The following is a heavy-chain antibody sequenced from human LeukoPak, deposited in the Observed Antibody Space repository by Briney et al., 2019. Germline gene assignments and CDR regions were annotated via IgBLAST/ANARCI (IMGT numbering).Heavy chain of an antibody. D-gene: IGHD6-13*01. V-gene: IGHV4-38-2*02. CDR2: IYHSGST. J-gene: IGHJ5*02. Sequence: SETLSFTCTVSGYSISSGYYWGWIRQPPGRGLEWIGSIYHSGSTYYNPSLKSRVTISVDTSKNQFSLKLSSVTAADTAVYYCARSGYSSSWKPLNWFDPWGQGTLVTVSS. CDR3: ARSGYSSSWKPLNWFDP. CDR1: GYSISSGYY.